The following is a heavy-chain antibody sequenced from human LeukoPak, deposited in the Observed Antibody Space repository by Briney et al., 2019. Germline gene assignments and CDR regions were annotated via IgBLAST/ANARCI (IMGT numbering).Heavy chain of an antibody. Sequence: ASVKVSCKASGYTFTGYYMHWVRPAPGQGLEWMGWINPNSGGTNYAQKFQGRVTMTRDTSISTAYMELSRLRSDDTAVYYCAKVPRITIFGAEIDYWGQGTLVTVSS. CDR1: GYTFTGYY. J-gene: IGHJ4*02. CDR2: INPNSGGT. V-gene: IGHV1-2*02. D-gene: IGHD3-3*01. CDR3: AKVPRITIFGAEIDY.